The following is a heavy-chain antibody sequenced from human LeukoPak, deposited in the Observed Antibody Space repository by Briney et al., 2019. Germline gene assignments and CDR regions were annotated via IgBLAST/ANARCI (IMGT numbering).Heavy chain of an antibody. V-gene: IGHV3-23*01. CDR2: IGVSGRIT. J-gene: IGHJ4*02. D-gene: IGHD1-14*01. Sequence: PGGSLRLSCAASGFTSSNYVMSWVRHAPGKGLEWVSVIGVSGRITYDADSVKGRFTTSRDNSKSTLFLQMNNLRAEDTAIYYCAKATTMTRADYWGQGTLVTVSS. CDR1: GFTSSNYV. CDR3: AKATTMTRADY.